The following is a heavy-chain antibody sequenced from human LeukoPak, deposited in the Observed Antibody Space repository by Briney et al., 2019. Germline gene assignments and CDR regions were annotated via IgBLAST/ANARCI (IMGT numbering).Heavy chain of an antibody. Sequence: GGSLRLSCAASGFTFSNAWMSWVRQAPGKGLEWVGRIKSKTDGGTTDYAAPVKGRFTISRDDSKNTLYLQMNSLKTEDTAAYYCTVRIVVVTAPDYWGQGTLVTVSS. D-gene: IGHD2-21*02. J-gene: IGHJ4*02. CDR3: TVRIVVVTAPDY. CDR2: IKSKTDGGTT. V-gene: IGHV3-15*01. CDR1: GFTFSNAW.